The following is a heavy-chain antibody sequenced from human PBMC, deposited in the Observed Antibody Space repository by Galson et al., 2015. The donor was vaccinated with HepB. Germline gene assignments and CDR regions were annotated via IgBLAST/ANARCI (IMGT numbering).Heavy chain of an antibody. V-gene: IGHV1-69*10. CDR3: ARGMGDGNNLVRYYCYGLDV. CDR2: IMPVFAIV. D-gene: IGHD5-24*01. J-gene: IGHJ6*02. CDR1: GGSFSSFA. Sequence: SVKVSCKASGGSFSSFAISWVRQAPGQGLEWMGGIMPVFAIVNYAQKFQDRVTITADTSTRTTTAYMELSSLTSDDTAEYYCARGMGDGNNLVRYYCYGLDVWGQGTTVTVSS.